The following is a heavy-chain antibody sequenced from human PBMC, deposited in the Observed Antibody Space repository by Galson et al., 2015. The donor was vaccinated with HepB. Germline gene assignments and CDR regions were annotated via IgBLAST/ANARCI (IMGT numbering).Heavy chain of an antibody. Sequence: SLRLSCAASGFSFSSYYMNWVRRAPGKGLEWVSFISDSSTTIKYADSVKGRFTVSRDNAKSSLFLQLNSLRAEDTAIYYCARQHSSGCLDYWGQGTLVAVSS. J-gene: IGHJ4*02. CDR2: ISDSSTTI. CDR1: GFSFSSYY. CDR3: ARQHSSGCLDY. V-gene: IGHV3-48*01. D-gene: IGHD2-15*01.